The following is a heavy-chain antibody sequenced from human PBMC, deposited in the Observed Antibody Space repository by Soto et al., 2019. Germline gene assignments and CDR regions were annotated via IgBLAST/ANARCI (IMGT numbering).Heavy chain of an antibody. Sequence: QVQLVESGGGVVQPGRSLRLSCAASGFTFSSYAMHWVRQAPGKGLEWVAVISYDGSNKYYADSVKGRFTISRDNSKNTLYLQMNSLRAEDTAVYYCARDQVYVLYYFDYWGQGTLVTVSS. CDR2: ISYDGSNK. V-gene: IGHV3-30-3*01. J-gene: IGHJ4*02. CDR1: GFTFSSYA. CDR3: ARDQVYVLYYFDY. D-gene: IGHD2-8*01.